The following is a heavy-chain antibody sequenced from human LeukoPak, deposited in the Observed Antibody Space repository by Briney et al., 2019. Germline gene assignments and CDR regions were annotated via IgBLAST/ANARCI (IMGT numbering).Heavy chain of an antibody. Sequence: GGSLRLSCVASGFTFSSYYMHWVRQAPGKGLEGVAVIWYDGRNKYYADSVRGGFTISRDNSKNTLYLQMNSLRGEDTAVYYCARIGDHGGDYWRQGTLVSVS. V-gene: IGHV3-33*08. CDR3: ARIGDHGGDY. J-gene: IGHJ4*02. D-gene: IGHD2-21*01. CDR2: IWYDGRNK. CDR1: GFTFSSYY.